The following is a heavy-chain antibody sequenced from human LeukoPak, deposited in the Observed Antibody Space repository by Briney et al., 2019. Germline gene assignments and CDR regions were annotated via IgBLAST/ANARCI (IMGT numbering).Heavy chain of an antibody. CDR2: IDPSDSYT. CDR1: GYSFTSYR. V-gene: IGHV5-10-1*01. CDR3: ARLHYDILTGHRPFDP. D-gene: IGHD3-9*01. Sequence: GESLKISCKGSGYSFTSYRISWGRPRPGKGVEWMGRIDPSDSYTNYSPSFQGHVAISADKSISTAYLQWSSLKASDTAMYYCARLHYDILTGHRPFDPWGQGTLVTVSS. J-gene: IGHJ5*02.